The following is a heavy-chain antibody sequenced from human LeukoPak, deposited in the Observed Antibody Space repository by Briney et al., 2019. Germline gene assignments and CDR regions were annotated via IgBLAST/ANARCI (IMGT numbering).Heavy chain of an antibody. D-gene: IGHD3-9*01. J-gene: IGHJ4*02. V-gene: IGHV3-53*01. CDR2: IYSGGST. CDR3: AKFRDILTGYYALGY. CDR1: GFTFSSYS. Sequence: GGSLRLSCAASGFTFSSYSMNWVRQAPGKGLEWVSVIYSGGSTYYADSVKGRFTISRDNSKNTLYLQMNSLRAEDTAVYYCAKFRDILTGYYALGYWGQGTLVTVSS.